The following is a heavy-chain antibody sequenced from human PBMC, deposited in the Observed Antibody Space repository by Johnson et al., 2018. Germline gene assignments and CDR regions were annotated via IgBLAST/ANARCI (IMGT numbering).Heavy chain of an antibody. V-gene: IGHV3-74*01. D-gene: IGHD1-26*01. CDR2: ISSDGSYT. Sequence: VQLQESGGGLVQPGGSLRLSCAASDFTFNNYWMPWVRQAPGKGLVCVSRISSDGSYTTYADSVKGRLTISRDNAMNTLFLQMNSLRAEDTGVYYCARGGSYARGAFDIWGQGTMVTVSS. CDR3: ARGGSYARGAFDI. CDR1: DFTFNNYW. J-gene: IGHJ3*02.